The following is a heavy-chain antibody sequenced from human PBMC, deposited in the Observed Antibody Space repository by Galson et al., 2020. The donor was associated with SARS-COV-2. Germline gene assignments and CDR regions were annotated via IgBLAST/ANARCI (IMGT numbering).Heavy chain of an antibody. Sequence: SETLSLTCAVYGGSFSGYYWSWIRQPPGKGLEWIGYIYYSGSTYYNPSLKSRVTISVDTSKNQFSLKLSSVTAADTAVYYCARDPGDYGDYVDWGQGTLVTVSS. CDR3: ARDPGDYGDYVD. V-gene: IGHV4-34*09. J-gene: IGHJ4*02. CDR2: IYYSGST. D-gene: IGHD4-17*01. CDR1: GGSFSGYY.